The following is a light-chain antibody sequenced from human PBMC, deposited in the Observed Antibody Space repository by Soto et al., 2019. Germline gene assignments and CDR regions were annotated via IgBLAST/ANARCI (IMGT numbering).Light chain of an antibody. CDR2: GAS. V-gene: IGKV3-15*01. CDR1: QSISDT. CDR3: QQYNNWPWT. J-gene: IGKJ1*01. Sequence: SVLTQSPGTLSLAPWERATLSCRASQSISDTLAWYQQKPGQAPRLLIHGASTRAPGFPARFSGSGSGTDFTLTISSLQSEDFAVYYCQQYNNWPWTFGQGTKVDIK.